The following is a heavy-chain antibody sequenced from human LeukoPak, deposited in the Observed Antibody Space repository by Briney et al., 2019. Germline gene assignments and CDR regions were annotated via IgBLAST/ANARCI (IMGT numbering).Heavy chain of an antibody. D-gene: IGHD3-16*01. V-gene: IGHV3-30*18. CDR2: IVYDGRNK. Sequence: GGSLRLSCAASGFTFTTYAMSWVRQAPGKGLEWVAVIVYDGRNKYYADSVKGRFTISRDNSKNTLDLQMDSLRAEDTAVYYCAKDGLPDYGMDVWGQGTTVTVSS. CDR3: AKDGLPDYGMDV. CDR1: GFTFTTYA. J-gene: IGHJ6*02.